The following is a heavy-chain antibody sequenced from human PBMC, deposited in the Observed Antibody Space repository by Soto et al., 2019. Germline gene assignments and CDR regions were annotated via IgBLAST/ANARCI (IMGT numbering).Heavy chain of an antibody. J-gene: IGHJ3*02. CDR3: ARATDATGLYAFDI. D-gene: IGHD6-19*01. CDR2: SNSDGSST. CDR1: GFTFSSYW. Sequence: GGSLRLSCAASGFTFSSYWMHWVRQAPGKGLVWVSRSNSDGSSTSYADSVKGRFTISRDNAKNTLYLQMNSLRAEDTAVYYCARATDATGLYAFDIWGQGTMVTVSS. V-gene: IGHV3-74*01.